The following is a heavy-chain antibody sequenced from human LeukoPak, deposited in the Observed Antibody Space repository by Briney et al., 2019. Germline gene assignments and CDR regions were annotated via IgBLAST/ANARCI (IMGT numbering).Heavy chain of an antibody. D-gene: IGHD1-26*01. CDR2: IWYDGSSE. V-gene: IGHV3-33*01. CDR1: GFIFSTYG. CDR3: ARRSGRYFDF. J-gene: IGHJ4*02. Sequence: PGRSLRLSCAASGFIFSTYGMHWVRQAPGKGLEWVAFIWYDGSSEYYADSVKGRFTIPRDNSKKMLYLQMNSLRAEDTAVYYCARRSGRYFDFWGQGTLVTVSS.